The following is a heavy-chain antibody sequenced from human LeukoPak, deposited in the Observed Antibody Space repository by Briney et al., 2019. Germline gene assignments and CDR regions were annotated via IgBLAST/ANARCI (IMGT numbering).Heavy chain of an antibody. J-gene: IGHJ4*02. D-gene: IGHD2-15*01. CDR2: ISSSGTYI. V-gene: IGHV3-21*01. CDR1: GFTFGSFS. CDR3: ARDPGRSGGSCYSDY. Sequence: GGSLRLSCAASGFTFGSFSMTWVRQAPGKGLEWVSTISSSGTYIYYADSVKGRFTISRDNAKNSLYLQMNSLRAEDMAVYYCARDPGRSGGSCYSDYWGQGTLVTVSS.